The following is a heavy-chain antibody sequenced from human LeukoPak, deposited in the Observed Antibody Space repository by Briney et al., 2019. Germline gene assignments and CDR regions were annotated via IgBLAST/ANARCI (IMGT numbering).Heavy chain of an antibody. Sequence: GASVKVSCKASGYTFTSYTIHWVRQAPGQRLEWMGWIDTGNGNTEYSQKFQGRVTVTTDTSASTAYMELSSLRSEDTAVYYCARWPNYYDSSGYAFDIWGQGTMVTVSS. J-gene: IGHJ3*02. D-gene: IGHD3-22*01. CDR1: GYTFTSYT. CDR3: ARWPNYYDSSGYAFDI. V-gene: IGHV1-3*04. CDR2: IDTGNGNT.